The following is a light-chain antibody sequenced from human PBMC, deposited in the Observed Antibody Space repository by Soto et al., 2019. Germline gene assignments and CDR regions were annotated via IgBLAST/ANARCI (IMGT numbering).Light chain of an antibody. CDR2: EVT. V-gene: IGLV2-14*01. J-gene: IGLJ3*02. CDR3: SSYTTSSTRV. CDR1: SSDVGYYNY. Sequence: QSALTQPASVSGSPGQSITISCTGSSSDVGYYNYVSWYQHHPGKAPKLMIYEVTNRPSGVSNRFSASQSGNTASLTISGLQAEDEAYYYCSSYTTSSTRVFGGGTKLTVL.